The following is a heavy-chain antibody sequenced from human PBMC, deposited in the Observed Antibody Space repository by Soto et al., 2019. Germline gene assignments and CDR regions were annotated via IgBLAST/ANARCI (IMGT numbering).Heavy chain of an antibody. D-gene: IGHD2-15*01. Sequence: LRLSCAASGFTVSSNYMSWVRQAPGKGLEWVSVIYSGGSTYYADSVKGRFTISRDNSKNTLYLQMNSLRAEDTAVYYCASGGNPPPPQYYYYYGMDVWGQGTTVTVSS. J-gene: IGHJ6*02. CDR1: GFTVSSNY. V-gene: IGHV3-53*01. CDR3: ASGGNPPPPQYYYYYGMDV. CDR2: IYSGGST.